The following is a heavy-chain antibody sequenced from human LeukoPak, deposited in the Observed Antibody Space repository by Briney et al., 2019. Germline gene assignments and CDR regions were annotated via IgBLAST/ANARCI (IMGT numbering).Heavy chain of an antibody. CDR3: AKGLEPYYYYYGMDV. CDR1: GFTFSSYA. Sequence: GGSLRLSCAASGFTFSSYAMSWVRQAPGKGLEWVSAISGSGGSTYYADSVKGRFTIPRDNSKNTLYLQMNSLRAEDTAVYYCAKGLEPYYYYYGMDVWGQGTTVTVSS. CDR2: ISGSGGST. V-gene: IGHV3-23*01. J-gene: IGHJ6*02. D-gene: IGHD1-14*01.